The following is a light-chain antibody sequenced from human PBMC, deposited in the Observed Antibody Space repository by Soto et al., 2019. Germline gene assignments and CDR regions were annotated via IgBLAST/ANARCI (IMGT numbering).Light chain of an antibody. CDR3: QQYGSSPPLS. CDR1: QSVSSPF. CDR2: GAS. J-gene: IGKJ4*01. Sequence: EIVLTQSPGTLSLSPGDSATLSCRASQSVSSPFLAWYHHKPGRPPRLLIHGASSRATGIPDRFTGSGSGTDFTLTISRLEPEDFAVYYCQQYGSSPPLSFGGGTKVDIK. V-gene: IGKV3-20*01.